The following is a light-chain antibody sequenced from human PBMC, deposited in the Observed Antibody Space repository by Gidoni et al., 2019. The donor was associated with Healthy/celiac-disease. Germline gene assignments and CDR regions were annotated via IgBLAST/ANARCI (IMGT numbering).Light chain of an antibody. CDR1: QSISSW. V-gene: IGKV1-5*03. Sequence: DIQMTHSPSTLSASVGDRVTITCRASQSISSWLAWYQQKQGKAPKLLIYKASSLESGVPSRFSGSGSGTEFTLTISSLQPDDFATYYCQQYGTCGPGTKVDIK. CDR2: KAS. J-gene: IGKJ3*01. CDR3: QQYGT.